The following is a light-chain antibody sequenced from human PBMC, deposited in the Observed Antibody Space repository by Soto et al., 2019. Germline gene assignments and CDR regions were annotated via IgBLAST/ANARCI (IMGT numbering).Light chain of an antibody. V-gene: IGLV4-69*01. CDR1: SGHSSYA. J-gene: IGLJ2*01. CDR2: LNSDGSH. CDR3: QTWGNGIPV. Sequence: QLVLTQSPSASASLGASVKLTCTLSSGHSSYAIAWHQQQPEKGPRYLMKLNSDGSHSKGDGIPDRFSGSSSGAERYLTIPRLQSEDEADYYWQTWGNGIPVFGGGTKLTVL.